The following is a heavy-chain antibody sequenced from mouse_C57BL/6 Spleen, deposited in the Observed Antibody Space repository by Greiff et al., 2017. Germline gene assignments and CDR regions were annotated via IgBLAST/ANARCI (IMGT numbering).Heavy chain of an antibody. V-gene: IGHV1-77*01. D-gene: IGHD1-1*01. CDR3: ATITTVYYLDY. J-gene: IGHJ2*01. Sequence: QVQLLQSGAELVKPGASVKISCKASGYTFTDYYINWVQQRPGQGLEWFGKIGPGSGSTYSNEKFKGRATMTADKSASIAYMQLSSLTSEDTACYFWATITTVYYLDYWGQGTTLTVSS. CDR2: IGPGSGST. CDR1: GYTFTDYY.